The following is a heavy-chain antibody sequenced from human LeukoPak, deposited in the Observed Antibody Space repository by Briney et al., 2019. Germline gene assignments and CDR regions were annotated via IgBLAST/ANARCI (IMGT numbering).Heavy chain of an antibody. V-gene: IGHV3-30*02. CDR2: IRYDESGK. Sequence: GGSLRLSCATSRFTFSHYGMHWVRHAPGRGLDWVAHIRYDESGKYYADSVKGRFTISRDIPKNTVYLQMNSLRVEDTAVYYCAKDFYWVFDYWGQGTLVTVSS. D-gene: IGHD2-8*02. CDR3: AKDFYWVFDY. J-gene: IGHJ4*02. CDR1: RFTFSHYG.